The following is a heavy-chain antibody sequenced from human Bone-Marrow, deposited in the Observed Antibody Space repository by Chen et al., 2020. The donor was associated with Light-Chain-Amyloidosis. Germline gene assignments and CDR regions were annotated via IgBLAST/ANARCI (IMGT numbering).Heavy chain of an antibody. J-gene: IGHJ4*02. CDR1: GFTFSSYS. D-gene: IGHD1-26*01. CDR2: ISSSSSTI. CDR3: ARDDKWAFDY. Sequence: EVQLVESGGGLVQPGGSLRLSCAASGFTFSSYSMNWVRQAPGKGLEWVSYISSSSSTIYYADSVKGRFTISRDNAKNSLYLQMNSLRAEDSAVYYCARDDKWAFDYWGQGTLVTVSS. V-gene: IGHV3-48*01.